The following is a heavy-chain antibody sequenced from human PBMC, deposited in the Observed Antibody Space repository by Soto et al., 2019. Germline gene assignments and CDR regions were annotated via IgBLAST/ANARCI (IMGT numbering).Heavy chain of an antibody. V-gene: IGHV1-8*01. CDR3: ARLADDRGDYEVGMDV. Sequence: GASVKVSCKASGYTFTSYDINWVRQATGQGLEWMGWMNPNSGNTGYAQKFQGRVTMTRNTSISTAYMELSSLRSEDTAVYHCARLADDRGDYEVGMDVWGQGTKVTVSS. CDR1: GYTFTSYD. D-gene: IGHD4-17*01. J-gene: IGHJ6*02. CDR2: MNPNSGNT.